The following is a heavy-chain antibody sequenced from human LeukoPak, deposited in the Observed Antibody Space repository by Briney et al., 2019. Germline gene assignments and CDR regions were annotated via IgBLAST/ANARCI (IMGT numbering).Heavy chain of an antibody. CDR3: ARDRCSSTSCYTPDAFDI. CDR2: IKQDGSEK. CDR1: GFTFSSYW. D-gene: IGHD2-2*02. Sequence: GXXLRLSCAASGFTFSSYWMSWVRQAPGKGLEWVANIKQDGSEKYYVDSVKGRFTISRDNAKNSLYLQMNSLRAEDTAVYYCARDRCSSTSCYTPDAFDIWGQGTMVTVSS. V-gene: IGHV3-7*01. J-gene: IGHJ3*02.